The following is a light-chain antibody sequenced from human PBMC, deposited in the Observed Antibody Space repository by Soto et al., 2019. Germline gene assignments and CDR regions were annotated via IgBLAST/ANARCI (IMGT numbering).Light chain of an antibody. J-gene: IGLJ1*01. Sequence: QSVLTQPRSVSRAPCQRVTISFTGSSSNIASYDVHWYQQLPGTAPKLLIYDNTNRPSGVPDRFSGSTSGTSASLAITGLQAEDEADYYCQSNDNSMRDYYVSGTGTKVTVL. CDR3: QSNDNSMRDYYV. CDR2: DNT. CDR1: SSNIASYD. V-gene: IGLV1-40*01.